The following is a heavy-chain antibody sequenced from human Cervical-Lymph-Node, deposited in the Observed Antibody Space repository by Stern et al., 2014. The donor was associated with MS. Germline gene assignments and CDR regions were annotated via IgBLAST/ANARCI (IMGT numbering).Heavy chain of an antibody. CDR3: ASERYTYYDDQRPPGGFDP. CDR1: GITFSHSA. J-gene: IGHJ5*02. D-gene: IGHD3-3*01. Sequence: QLVESGPEVKKPGTSVKVSCKASGITFSHSAIQWLRQARGQRPEWIGGVVVFNGDVNYAPRFQERVTMTRDMSTSTVYMELRSLRSEDTAIYYCASERYTYYDDQRPPGGFDPWGQGTLVTVSS. CDR2: VVVFNGDV. V-gene: IGHV1-58*02.